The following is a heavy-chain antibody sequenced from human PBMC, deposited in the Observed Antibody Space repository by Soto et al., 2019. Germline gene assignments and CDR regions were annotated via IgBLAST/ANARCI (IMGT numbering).Heavy chain of an antibody. CDR1: GFSLSSNGIC. D-gene: IGHD3-10*01. CDR3: ARGRLGAIYHMDV. Sequence: SGPTLVNPTQTLTLTCTFSGFSLSSNGICVSWIRQPPGKALEWLARIDWDDDKYYSTSLKTRLTISKDTSKNQVVLTLTNMDPVDTGTYFCARGRLGAIYHMDVWGKGTTVTVSS. CDR2: IDWDDDK. J-gene: IGHJ6*03. V-gene: IGHV2-70*11.